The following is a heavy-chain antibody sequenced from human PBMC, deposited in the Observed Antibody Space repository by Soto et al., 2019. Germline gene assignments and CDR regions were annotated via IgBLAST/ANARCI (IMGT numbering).Heavy chain of an antibody. V-gene: IGHV1-18*01. CDR2: ISAYNRNT. D-gene: IGHD3-3*01. J-gene: IGHJ4*02. Sequence: GASVKVSCKASGYTFTSYGISWLQQAPGQGLEWMGWISAYNRNTNYAQKLQGRVTMTTDTSTSTAYMELRSLRSDDTAVYYCSRGTSDFWSSYYTYFDYWGQGALLTLSS. CDR1: GYTFTSYG. CDR3: SRGTSDFWSSYYTYFDY.